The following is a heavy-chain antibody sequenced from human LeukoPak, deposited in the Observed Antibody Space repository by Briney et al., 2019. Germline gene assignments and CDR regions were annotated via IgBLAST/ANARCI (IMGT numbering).Heavy chain of an antibody. J-gene: IGHJ4*02. CDR3: ARGGTRSPID. V-gene: IGHV3-7*01. CDR1: GFTFSTNW. D-gene: IGHD2/OR15-2a*01. CDR2: IKEDGSAT. Sequence: GGSLRLSCAASGFTFSTNWMIWLRQAPEKGLEWVANIKEDGSATYYVDSVKGRFTISRDNAKNSLHLQMNSLRAEDTAIYYCARGGTRSPIDWGPGTLVTVSS.